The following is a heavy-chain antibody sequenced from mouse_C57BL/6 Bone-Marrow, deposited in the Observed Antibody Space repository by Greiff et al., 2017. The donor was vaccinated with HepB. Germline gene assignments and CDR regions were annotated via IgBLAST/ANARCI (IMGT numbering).Heavy chain of an antibody. CDR3: AGGHYGSSSYAMDY. CDR2: ISYDGSN. CDR1: GYSITSGYY. D-gene: IGHD1-1*01. Sequence: EVQLVESGPGLVKPSQSLSLTCSVTGYSITSGYYWNWIRQFPGNKLEWMGYISYDGSNNYNPSLKNRISITRDTSKNQFFLKLNSVTTEDTATYYCAGGHYGSSSYAMDYWGQGTSVTVSS. J-gene: IGHJ4*01. V-gene: IGHV3-6*01.